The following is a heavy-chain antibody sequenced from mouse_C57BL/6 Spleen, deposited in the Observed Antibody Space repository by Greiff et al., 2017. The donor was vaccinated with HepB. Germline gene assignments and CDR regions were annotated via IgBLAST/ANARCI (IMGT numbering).Heavy chain of an antibody. J-gene: IGHJ2*01. CDR2: IYPRSGNT. Sequence: LQESGAELARPGASVKLSCKASGYTFTSYGISWVKQRTGQGLEWIGEIYPRSGNTYYNEKFKGKATLTADKSSSTAYMELRSLTSEDSAVYFCAETTVEGPDYWGQGTTLTVSS. V-gene: IGHV1-81*01. D-gene: IGHD1-1*01. CDR1: GYTFTSYG. CDR3: AETTVEGPDY.